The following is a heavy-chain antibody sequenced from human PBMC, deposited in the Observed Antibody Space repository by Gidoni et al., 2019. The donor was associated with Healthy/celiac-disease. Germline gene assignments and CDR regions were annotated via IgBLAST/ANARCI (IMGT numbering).Heavy chain of an antibody. CDR2: IWYDGSNK. J-gene: IGHJ6*02. CDR3: ARDESVVVITTDYYYGMDV. Sequence: QVQLVESGGGVVQPGRSLRLSCAASGFTFSSYGMRWVRPAPGKGLEWVAVIWYDGSNKYYADSVKGRFTISRDNSKNTLYLQMNSLRAEDTAVYYCARDESVVVITTDYYYGMDVWGQGTTVTVSS. CDR1: GFTFSSYG. V-gene: IGHV3-33*01. D-gene: IGHD3-22*01.